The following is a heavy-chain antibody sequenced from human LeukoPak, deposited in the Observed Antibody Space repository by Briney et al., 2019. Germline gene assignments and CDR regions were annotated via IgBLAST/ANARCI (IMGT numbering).Heavy chain of an antibody. Sequence: GGSLRLSCAASGFTVTTNYMSWVRQAPGKGLEWVSALYSGGTTYYADSVKGRFTISGDNSKNTLFLQMNSLRAEDTAVYYCARQQSAVTTFDYWGQGTLVTVSS. J-gene: IGHJ4*02. V-gene: IGHV3-66*04. CDR3: ARQQSAVTTFDY. CDR2: LYSGGTT. CDR1: GFTVTTNY. D-gene: IGHD4-17*01.